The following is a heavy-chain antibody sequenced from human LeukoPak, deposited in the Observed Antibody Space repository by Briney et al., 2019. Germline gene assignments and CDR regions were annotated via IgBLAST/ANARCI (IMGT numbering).Heavy chain of an antibody. V-gene: IGHV1-69*04. CDR3: ATGQQWLVKSDAFDI. CDR2: IIPILGVS. D-gene: IGHD6-19*01. CDR1: GGSFSSYV. J-gene: IGHJ3*02. Sequence: ASVKVSCKASGGSFSSYVITWVRQAPGQGLEWMGRIIPILGVSNFAQKFQGRVTITAEKSTNTAHMELSRLESGDTAVYYCATGQQWLVKSDAFDIWGQGTMVTVSS.